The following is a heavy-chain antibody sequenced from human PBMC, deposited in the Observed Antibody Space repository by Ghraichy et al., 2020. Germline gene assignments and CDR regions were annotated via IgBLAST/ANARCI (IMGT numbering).Heavy chain of an antibody. V-gene: IGHV4-34*01. J-gene: IGHJ6*03. CDR1: GGSFSGYY. Sequence: TLSLTCAVYGGSFSGYYWSWIRQPPGKGLEWIGEINHSGSTNYNPSLKSRVTISVDTSKNQFSLKLSSVTAADTAVYYCARAKSFYYGSGSYYPLAPASYYYMDVWGKGTTVTVSS. D-gene: IGHD3-10*01. CDR3: ARAKSFYYGSGSYYPLAPASYYYMDV. CDR2: INHSGST.